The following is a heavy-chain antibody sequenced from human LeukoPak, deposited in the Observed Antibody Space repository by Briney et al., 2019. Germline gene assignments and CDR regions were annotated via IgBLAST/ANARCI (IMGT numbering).Heavy chain of an antibody. D-gene: IGHD1-20*01. CDR2: IWYDGTNT. CDR1: GFTLTSYG. Sequence: GRSLRLSCAASGFTLTSYGMHWVRQAPGKGLEWVAVIWYDGTNTYYADSVKGQFTISRDNSKNTLYLQMNSLRAEDTAVYYCARESIGYNWKYFDFWGQGTLVTVSS. V-gene: IGHV3-33*01. J-gene: IGHJ4*02. CDR3: ARESIGYNWKYFDF.